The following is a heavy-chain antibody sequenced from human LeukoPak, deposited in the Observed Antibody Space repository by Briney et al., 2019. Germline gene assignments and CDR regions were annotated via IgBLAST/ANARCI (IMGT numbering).Heavy chain of an antibody. V-gene: IGHV3-23*01. D-gene: IGHD3-10*01. CDR3: AKGGGRGSGIYYHYYFDY. CDR1: GYSISSGYY. J-gene: IGHJ4*02. CDR2: ISGSGDGT. Sequence: PSETLSLTCTVSGYSISSGYYWGWIRQPPGKGLEWVSAISGSGDGTYYADSVKGRFTISRDNSKNTLFLQMNSLRAEDTAVYYCAKGGGRGSGIYYHYYFDYWGQGTLVTVSS.